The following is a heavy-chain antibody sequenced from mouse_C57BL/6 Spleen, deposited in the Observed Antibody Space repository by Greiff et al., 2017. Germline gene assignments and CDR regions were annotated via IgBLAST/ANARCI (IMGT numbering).Heavy chain of an antibody. D-gene: IGHD3-2*02. J-gene: IGHJ3*01. CDR3: AGGDSSGYPAWFAY. CDR1: GYTFTSYW. Sequence: QVQLQQPGPELVKPGASVKLSCKASGYTFTSYWMHWVKQRPGQGLEWIGNINPSNGGTNYNEKFKSKATLTVDKSSSTAYMQLSSLTSEDSAVYYCAGGDSSGYPAWFAYWGQGTLGTVSA. CDR2: INPSNGGT. V-gene: IGHV1-53*01.